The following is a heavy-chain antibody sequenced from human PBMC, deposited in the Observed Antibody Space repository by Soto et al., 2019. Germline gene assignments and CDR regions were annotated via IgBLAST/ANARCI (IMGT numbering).Heavy chain of an antibody. CDR2: ISGSGGST. V-gene: IGHV3-23*01. CDR3: AKDQVPTTGEFDY. J-gene: IGHJ4*02. CDR1: GFTFSSYA. D-gene: IGHD1-26*01. Sequence: EVQLLESGGGLVPPGGSLRLSCAASGFTFSSYAMSWVRQAPGKGLEWVSAISGSGGSTYYADSVKGRFTISRDNSKNTLYLQMNSLRAEDTAVDYCAKDQVPTTGEFDYWGQGTLVTVSS.